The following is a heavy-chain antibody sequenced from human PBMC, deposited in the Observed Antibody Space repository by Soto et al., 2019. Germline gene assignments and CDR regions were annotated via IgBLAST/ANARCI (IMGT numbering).Heavy chain of an antibody. Sequence: RSLRLSCAASGFTFSGYWMTWVRQAPGKGLEWVANIKEDGGAKYYVDSVKGRFTVSRDNAKSPLYLQMNGLRAEDTALYYCATYCSSASCRSYWGPGTLFTVSS. CDR1: GFTFSGYW. D-gene: IGHD2-2*01. CDR3: ATYCSSASCRSY. CDR2: IKEDGGAK. J-gene: IGHJ4*02. V-gene: IGHV3-7*05.